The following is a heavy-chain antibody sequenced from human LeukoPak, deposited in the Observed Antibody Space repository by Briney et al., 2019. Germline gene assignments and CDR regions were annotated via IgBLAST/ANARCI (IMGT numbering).Heavy chain of an antibody. CDR3: ARGLVGYCSSTSCRDY. D-gene: IGHD2-2*01. CDR1: DGSFSGCY. Sequence: SETLSLTCAVYDGSFSGCYWSWIRQPPGKGLEWIGEINHSGSTNYNPSLKSRVTISVDTSKNQFSLKLSSVTAADTAVYYCARGLVGYCSSTSCRDYWGQGTLVTVSS. J-gene: IGHJ4*02. CDR2: INHSGST. V-gene: IGHV4-34*01.